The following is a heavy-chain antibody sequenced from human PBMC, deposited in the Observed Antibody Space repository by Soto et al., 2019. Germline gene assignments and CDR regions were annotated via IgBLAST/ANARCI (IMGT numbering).Heavy chain of an antibody. CDR1: GGSMSNYF. V-gene: IGHV4-59*01. CDR2: ISYIGST. D-gene: IGHD1-26*01. J-gene: IGHJ5*02. CDR3: ARGYSPALGAXWARVNWFDP. Sequence: SETLSLTXTVSGGSMSNYFGRXIRQPPGKGLEWIGYISYIGSTNYNPSLKSRVTMSVDTSRNQLSLNLTSVTAADTAVYYCARGYSPALGAXWARVNWFDPWGQGTLVTVSS.